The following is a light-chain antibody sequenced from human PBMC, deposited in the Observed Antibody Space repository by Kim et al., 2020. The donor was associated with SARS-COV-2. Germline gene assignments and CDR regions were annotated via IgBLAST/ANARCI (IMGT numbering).Light chain of an antibody. CDR3: QQGYST. J-gene: IGKJ2*01. CDR2: KAS. V-gene: IGKV1-5*03. Sequence: DIQMTQSPSTLSASVGDRVTITCRASQSISSWLAWYQQKPGKAPKLLIYKASSLESGVPSRFSGSGSGTEFTLTISTLQPEDFGTYYCQQGYSTFGQGTKLEIK. CDR1: QSISSW.